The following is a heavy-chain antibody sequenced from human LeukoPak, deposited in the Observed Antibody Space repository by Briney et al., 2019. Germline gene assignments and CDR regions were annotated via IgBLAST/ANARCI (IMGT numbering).Heavy chain of an antibody. CDR2: INPNSGGT. Sequence: GGSVKDSCKSSVYTFTGYYMHGVRQAPGQGLEWMGWINPNSGGTNYAQKFQGRVTMTRDTSISTAYMELSRLRSDDTAVYYCARVNGGQQTQFDYWGQGTLVTVSS. CDR1: VYTFTGYY. J-gene: IGHJ4*02. CDR3: ARVNGGQQTQFDY. V-gene: IGHV1-2*02. D-gene: IGHD6-13*01.